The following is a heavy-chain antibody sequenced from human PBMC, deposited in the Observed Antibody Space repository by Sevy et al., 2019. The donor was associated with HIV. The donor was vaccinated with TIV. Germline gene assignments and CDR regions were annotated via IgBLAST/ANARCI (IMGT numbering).Heavy chain of an antibody. V-gene: IGHV3-30*04. D-gene: IGHD3-16*01. CDR2: ISHDEIVR. CDR3: ARDLPHLVPWELSRGSDS. J-gene: IGHJ5*01. Sequence: GGSLRLSCAASGFTLSNYAVHWVRQAPGKGLEWVALISHDEIVREYAHSVKGRFTISRDNSKNTVYLQMNSLRADDTAVYYCARDLPHLVPWELSRGSDSWGHGTLVTVSS. CDR1: GFTLSNYA.